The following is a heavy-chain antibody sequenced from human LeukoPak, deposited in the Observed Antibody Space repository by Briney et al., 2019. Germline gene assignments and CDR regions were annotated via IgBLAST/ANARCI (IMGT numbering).Heavy chain of an antibody. CDR1: RGTFSSYA. CDR3: VAQLVDAPPTFDY. J-gene: IGHJ4*02. CDR2: IIPIFGTA. D-gene: IGHD1-1*01. V-gene: IGHV1-69*05. Sequence: SVKVSCKASRGTFSSYAISWVRQAPGQGLEWMGGIIPIFGTANYAQKFQGRVSFTTDESTSTAYMELSGLTSEDTAVYYFVAQLVDAPPTFDYWGQGTLVTVSS.